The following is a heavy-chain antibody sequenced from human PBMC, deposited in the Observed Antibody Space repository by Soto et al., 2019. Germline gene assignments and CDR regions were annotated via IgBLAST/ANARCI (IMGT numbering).Heavy chain of an antibody. J-gene: IGHJ4*02. CDR3: ARDRPYGGNSGGPDY. Sequence: GGSLRLSCVASGFTFSSYVIHWVRQAPGKGLEWVALISTDGTEKHYPGSVRGRFTISRDNSKNTLYLQMNSLRAEDTAVYYCARDRPYGGNSGGPDYWGQGTLVTVSS. V-gene: IGHV3-30-3*01. CDR2: ISTDGTEK. CDR1: GFTFSSYV. D-gene: IGHD2-21*02.